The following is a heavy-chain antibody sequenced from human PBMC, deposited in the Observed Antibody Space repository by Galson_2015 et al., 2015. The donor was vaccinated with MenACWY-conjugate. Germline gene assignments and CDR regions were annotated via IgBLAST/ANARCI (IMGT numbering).Heavy chain of an antibody. CDR3: ARGITSTIDY. D-gene: IGHD1-14*01. J-gene: IGHJ4*02. CDR2: ISTYNAIR. CDR1: GYTFTSYG. V-gene: IGHV1-18*01. Sequence: SVKVSCKASGYTFTSYGIGWVRQAPGQGLEWMGWISTYNAIRNYAQKLQGRVTMATDTSTSTAYLELRGLRSDDTAIYYCARGITSTIDYWGQGTLVTVSS.